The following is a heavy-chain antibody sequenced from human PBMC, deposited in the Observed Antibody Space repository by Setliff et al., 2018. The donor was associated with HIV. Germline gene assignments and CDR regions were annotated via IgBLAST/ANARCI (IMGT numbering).Heavy chain of an antibody. CDR2: IYDSENT. D-gene: IGHD3-10*01. V-gene: IGHV4-38-2*02. CDR3: ATIPAYYYGSGSYPGAFDI. J-gene: IGHJ3*02. CDR1: GYSISSGYY. Sequence: SETLSLTCTVSGYSISSGYYWGWIRQPPGKGLEWIGSIYDSENTYYNPSLKSRITISVDTSKNQFSLKLNSVTAADTAVYYCATIPAYYYGSGSYPGAFDIWGQGTMVTVSS.